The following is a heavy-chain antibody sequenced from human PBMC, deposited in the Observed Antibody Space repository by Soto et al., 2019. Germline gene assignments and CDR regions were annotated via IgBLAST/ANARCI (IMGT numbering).Heavy chain of an antibody. Sequence: WWSLRLSCVASGLTFNIFAFHWVRQAPGKGLEWLSVISYDGREIHYSESVKGRFTISRDSSTNTVYLEMNSLRYEDTAVYYCASDPLAVTGSFVDYWDQGTLVTVSS. CDR3: ASDPLAVTGSFVDY. CDR2: ISYDGREI. V-gene: IGHV3-30-3*01. CDR1: GLTFNIFA. J-gene: IGHJ4*02. D-gene: IGHD3-9*01.